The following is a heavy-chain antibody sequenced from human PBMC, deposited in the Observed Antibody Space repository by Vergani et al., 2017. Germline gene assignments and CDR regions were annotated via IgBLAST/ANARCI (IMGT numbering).Heavy chain of an antibody. D-gene: IGHD6-6*01. CDR1: GFTSAGYA. Sequence: EVQLEESGGGLVLPGRSLRLSCVASGFTSAGYALHWVRQAPGKGLELVSGISWNSNSIGNADSVKGRFTISRYNAKNSLYLQMKRLRAEGTALYYCAKDLGTSSGGGWFDPWCQGTLVTVSS. CDR3: AKDLGTSSGGGWFDP. CDR2: ISWNSNSI. V-gene: IGHV3-9*02. J-gene: IGHJ5*02.